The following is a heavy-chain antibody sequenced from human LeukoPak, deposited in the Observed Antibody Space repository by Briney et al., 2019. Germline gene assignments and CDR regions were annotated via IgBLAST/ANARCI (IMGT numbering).Heavy chain of an antibody. D-gene: IGHD6-6*01. V-gene: IGHV4-34*01. CDR1: GGSFSGYY. CDR2: INHSGST. CDR3: ARESPRIGSSSMLSYYYYYMDV. Sequence: SEALSLTCAVYGGSFSGYYWSWIRQPPGKGLEWIGEINHSGSTNYNPSLKSRVTISVDTSKNQFSLKLSSVTAADTAVYYCARESPRIGSSSMLSYYYYYMDVWGKGTTVTVSS. J-gene: IGHJ6*03.